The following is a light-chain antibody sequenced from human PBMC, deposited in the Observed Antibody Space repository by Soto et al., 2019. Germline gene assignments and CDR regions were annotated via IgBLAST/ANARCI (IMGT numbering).Light chain of an antibody. J-gene: IGLJ3*02. Sequence: QSVLTQPPSASGTPGQRVTISCSGSSSNIGSNYVYWYQQLPGTAPKLLIYRNNQRPSGVPDRFSGSKSGTSASLAISGRRSEDEADYYCAAWDDSLSGSWVCGGGTKLTVL. CDR1: SSNIGSNY. CDR3: AAWDDSLSGSWV. V-gene: IGLV1-47*01. CDR2: RNN.